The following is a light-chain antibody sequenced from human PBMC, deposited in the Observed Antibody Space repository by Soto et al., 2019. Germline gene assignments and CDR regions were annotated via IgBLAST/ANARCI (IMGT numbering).Light chain of an antibody. Sequence: QSVLTQPASVSGSPGQSITISCTGTSSDVGHYNYVSWYQHHPGKTPKLMIYEVSNRPSGVSNRFSCSKSGNMASLTISGLQAENEADYYCCSYTSSNTFVFGSGTKVTVL. CDR2: EVS. CDR1: SSDVGHYNY. V-gene: IGLV2-14*01. CDR3: CSYTSSNTFV. J-gene: IGLJ1*01.